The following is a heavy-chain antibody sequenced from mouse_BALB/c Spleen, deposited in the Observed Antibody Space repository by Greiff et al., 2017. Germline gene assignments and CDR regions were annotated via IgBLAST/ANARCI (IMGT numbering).Heavy chain of an antibody. CDR2: IYPGDGDT. CDR1: GYTFTSYW. CDR3: ARTFYDYDGAWFAY. D-gene: IGHD2-4*01. J-gene: IGHJ3*01. V-gene: IGHV1-87*01. Sequence: VQLQQSGAELARPGASVKLSCKASGYTFTSYWMQWVKQRPGQGLEWIGAIYPGDGDTRYTQKFKGKATLTADKSSSTAYMQLSSLASEDSAVYYCARTFYDYDGAWFAYWGQGTLVTVSA.